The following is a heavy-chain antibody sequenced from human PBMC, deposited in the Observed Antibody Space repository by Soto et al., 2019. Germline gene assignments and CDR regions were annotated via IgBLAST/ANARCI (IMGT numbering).Heavy chain of an antibody. CDR3: ARDSHPFDF. CDR2: IGWPADKT. Sequence: EVQLLESGGGRVQPGGSLRLSCAASGFTFSSYAMTWVRQAPGKGLEWVSTIGWPADKTYYADSVKGRFTISRDNSKNSLYLQMNSLRAADTAIYYCARDSHPFDFWGQGTMVTVSS. V-gene: IGHV3-23*01. CDR1: GFTFSSYA. J-gene: IGHJ3*01.